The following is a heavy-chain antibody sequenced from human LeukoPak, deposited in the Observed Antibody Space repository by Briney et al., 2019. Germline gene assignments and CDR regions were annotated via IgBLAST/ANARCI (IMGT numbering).Heavy chain of an antibody. CDR3: ARVTQGNTIFGVVLSSAFDY. J-gene: IGHJ4*02. D-gene: IGHD3-3*01. CDR2: ISGSGGST. CDR1: GFTFSSYA. Sequence: GGSLRLSCAASGFTFSSYAMSWVRQAPGKGLEWVSAISGSGGSTYYADSVKGRFTISRDNSKNTLYLQMNSLRAEDTAVYYCARVTQGNTIFGVVLSSAFDYWGQGTLVTVSS. V-gene: IGHV3-23*01.